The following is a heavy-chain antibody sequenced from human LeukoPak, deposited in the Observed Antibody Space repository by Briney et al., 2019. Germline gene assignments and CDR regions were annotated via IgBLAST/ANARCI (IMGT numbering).Heavy chain of an antibody. V-gene: IGHV4-38-2*01. CDR3: ARVNTIFGVVIHPVYNWFDP. D-gene: IGHD3-3*01. J-gene: IGHJ5*02. CDR1: GYSISSGYY. Sequence: SETLSLTCAVSGYSISSGYYWGWIRQTPGKGLEWVGSIYHSGSTYYNPSLKSRVTISVDTSKNQFSLKLSSVTAADTAVYYCARVNTIFGVVIHPVYNWFDPWGPGTLVTVSS. CDR2: IYHSGST.